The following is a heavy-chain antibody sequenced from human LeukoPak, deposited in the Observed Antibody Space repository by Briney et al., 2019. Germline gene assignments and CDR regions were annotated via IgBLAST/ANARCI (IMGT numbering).Heavy chain of an antibody. CDR1: GGSISSSSYY. CDR2: IYYSGST. Sequence: SETLSLTCTVSGGSISSSSYYWGWIRQPPGNGLEWIGSIYYSGSTYYNPSLKSRVTISVDTSKNQFSLKVTSVTAADTAVYYCARAYGARPYYYFDYWGQGSLVTVSS. J-gene: IGHJ4*02. D-gene: IGHD4-17*01. V-gene: IGHV4-39*01. CDR3: ARAYGARPYYYFDY.